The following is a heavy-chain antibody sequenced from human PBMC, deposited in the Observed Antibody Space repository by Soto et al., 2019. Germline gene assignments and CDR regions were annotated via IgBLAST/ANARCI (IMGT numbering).Heavy chain of an antibody. D-gene: IGHD3-10*01. Sequence: QVQLVESGGGVVQPGRSERLSCAMSGFTFSHYGMHWVRQAPGKGLDWVAIIWNDGSKKLYADSVKGRFTISRDSSDNTLYLQMNSLRAEDTAVYYCASETSRGRPGRYDFRGQGTLVTVSS. CDR2: IWNDGSKK. V-gene: IGHV3-33*01. J-gene: IGHJ4*02. CDR1: GFTFSHYG. CDR3: ASETSRGRPGRYDF.